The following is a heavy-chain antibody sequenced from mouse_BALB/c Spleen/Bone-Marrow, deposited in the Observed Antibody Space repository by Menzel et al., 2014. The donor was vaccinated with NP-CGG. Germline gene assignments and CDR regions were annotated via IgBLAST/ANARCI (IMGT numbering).Heavy chain of an antibody. CDR3: ARHRYGAMDY. Sequence: VKVVESGPDLVAPSQSLSITCTVSGFSLTSYGVHWARLHPGKGLEWLVVIWSDGSTTYNSALKSRLSISKDNSKSQVVLKMNSRQTDDTAMYYGARHRYGAMDYWGQRTSVTVSS. CDR2: IWSDGST. CDR1: GFSLTSYG. V-gene: IGHV2-6-2*01. D-gene: IGHD2-14*01. J-gene: IGHJ4*01.